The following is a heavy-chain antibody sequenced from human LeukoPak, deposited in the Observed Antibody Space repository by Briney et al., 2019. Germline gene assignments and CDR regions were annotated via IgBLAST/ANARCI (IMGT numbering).Heavy chain of an antibody. D-gene: IGHD6-13*01. CDR2: IYSGGST. CDR3: ARELAAAAQGIDY. Sequence: PGGSLRLSCAASGFTVSSNYMSWVRQAPGKGLEWVSVIYSGGSTYYADSVKGRFTISRDNSKNTLYLQMNSLRAEDTAVYYCARELAAAAQGIDYWGQGTLVTVSS. V-gene: IGHV3-53*01. J-gene: IGHJ4*02. CDR1: GFTVSSNY.